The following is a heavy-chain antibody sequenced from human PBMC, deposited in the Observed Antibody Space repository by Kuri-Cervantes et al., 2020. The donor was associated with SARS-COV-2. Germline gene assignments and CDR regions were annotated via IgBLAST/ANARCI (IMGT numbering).Heavy chain of an antibody. Sequence: SETLSLTCTVSGGSISSYYWSRIRQPAGKGLEWIGRIYTSGSTNYNPSLKSRVTMSVDTSKNQFSLKLSSVTAADTAVYYCAREAYGSGSYFAYYYYYMDVWGKGTTVTVSS. CDR1: GGSISSYY. V-gene: IGHV4-4*07. J-gene: IGHJ6*03. D-gene: IGHD3-10*01. CDR3: AREAYGSGSYFAYYYYYMDV. CDR2: IYTSGST.